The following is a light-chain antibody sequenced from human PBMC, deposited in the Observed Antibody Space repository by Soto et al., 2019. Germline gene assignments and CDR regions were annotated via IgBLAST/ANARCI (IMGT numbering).Light chain of an antibody. Sequence: EIVMTQSPATLSVSPVERATLSCMASQSVSSNLAWYQQKPGQAPRLLIYGASTRATGIPDRFSGSGSGTDFTLTISRLEPEDFAVYYCQQYGSSPWTFGQGTKVDIK. CDR2: GAS. V-gene: IGKV3-20*01. CDR3: QQYGSSPWT. CDR1: QSVSSN. J-gene: IGKJ1*01.